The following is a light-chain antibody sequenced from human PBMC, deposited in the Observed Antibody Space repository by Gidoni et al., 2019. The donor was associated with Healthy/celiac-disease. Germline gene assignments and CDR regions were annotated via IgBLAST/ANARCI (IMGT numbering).Light chain of an antibody. V-gene: IGKV2-28*01. CDR3: MQAIQTPLT. J-gene: IGKJ4*01. CDR2: LGS. Sequence: DIVMTQSPLSLPVTPGEPASISCSSSQRLLHSNGYNYLDWYLQKPGQSPQLLIYLGSNRASGVTERFSGSGSGTDFTLKISRVEAEDVGVYYCMQAIQTPLTFGGGTKVEIK. CDR1: QRLLHSNGYNY.